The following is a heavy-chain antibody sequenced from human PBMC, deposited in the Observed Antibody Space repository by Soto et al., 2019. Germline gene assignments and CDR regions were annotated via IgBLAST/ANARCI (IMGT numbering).Heavy chain of an antibody. V-gene: IGHV3-23*01. CDR2: ISGSGGST. CDR3: AKDTDYYDSSGYNSNTGFEY. CDR1: GFTFSSYA. D-gene: IGHD3-22*01. Sequence: HPGGSLRLSCAASGFTFSSYAMSWVRQAPGKGQEWVSAISGSGGSTYYADSVKGRFTISRDNSKNTLYLQMNSLRAEDTAVYYCAKDTDYYDSSGYNSNTGFEYWGQGTLVTVSS. J-gene: IGHJ4*02.